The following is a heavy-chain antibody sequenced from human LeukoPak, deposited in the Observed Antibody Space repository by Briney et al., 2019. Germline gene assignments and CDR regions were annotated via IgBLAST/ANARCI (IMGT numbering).Heavy chain of an antibody. CDR2: INHSGST. J-gene: IGHJ5*02. Sequence: SETLSLTCAVYGGSFSGHYWSWIRQPPGKGLEWIGEINHSGSTNYNPSLKSRVTISVDTSKNQFSPKLSSVTAADTAVYYCARGRSGWYKYFPYNWFDPWGQGTLVTVSS. V-gene: IGHV4-34*01. CDR3: ARGRSGWYKYFPYNWFDP. D-gene: IGHD6-19*01. CDR1: GGSFSGHY.